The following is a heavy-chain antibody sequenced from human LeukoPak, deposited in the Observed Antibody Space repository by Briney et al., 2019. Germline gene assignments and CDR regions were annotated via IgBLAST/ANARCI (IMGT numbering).Heavy chain of an antibody. CDR3: ARGAHCGGDCYWFDP. J-gene: IGHJ5*02. CDR2: IYYSGST. V-gene: IGHV4-39*07. D-gene: IGHD2-21*02. Sequence: ASETLSLTCTVSGGSISAYYWSWIRQPPGKGLEWIGSIYYSGSTYYNPSLKSRVTISVDTSKNQFSLKLSSVTAADTAVYYCARGAHCGGDCYWFDPWGQGTLVTVSS. CDR1: GGSISAYY.